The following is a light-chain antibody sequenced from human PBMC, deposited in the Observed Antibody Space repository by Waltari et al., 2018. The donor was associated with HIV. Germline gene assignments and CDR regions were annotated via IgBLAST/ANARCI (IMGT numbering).Light chain of an antibody. CDR3: QQYYSYPPT. CDR1: QGISSY. CDR2: GAS. V-gene: IGKV1-8*01. J-gene: IGKJ1*01. Sequence: AIRMTQSPSSFSASTGDRVTITCRASQGISSYLAWYQQRPGRAPKLLIYGASSLQSGVPSRISGSGSGTDFTLTISCLQSEDFATYYCQQYYSYPPTFXQGTKVEIK.